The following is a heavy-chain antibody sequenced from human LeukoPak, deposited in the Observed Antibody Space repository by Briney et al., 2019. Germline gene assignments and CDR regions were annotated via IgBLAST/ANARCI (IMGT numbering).Heavy chain of an antibody. V-gene: IGHV3-11*01. CDR2: IISSGSTI. Sequence: GGSLRLSCAASGFTFSDYYMSWIRQAPGKGLEWVSYIISSGSTIYYADSVKGRFTISRDNAKNSLYLQMNSLRAEDTAVYYCARDRGYCSSTSCYRILYYYGMDVWGQGTTVTVSS. D-gene: IGHD2-2*01. CDR3: ARDRGYCSSTSCYRILYYYGMDV. CDR1: GFTFSDYY. J-gene: IGHJ6*02.